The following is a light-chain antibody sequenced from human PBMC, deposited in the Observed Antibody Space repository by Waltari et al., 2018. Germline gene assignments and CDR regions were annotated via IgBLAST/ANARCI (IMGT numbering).Light chain of an antibody. Sequence: EIVLTQSPATLSLSPGASATLSCRASQSVSSNLAWYQQKPGQAPRLLIDGASTRATGIPARLRGSGSGTEFTLTISSLQSEDFAVYYCQQYYSTPYTFGQGTKLEIK. CDR1: QSVSSN. V-gene: IGKV3-15*01. CDR2: GAS. J-gene: IGKJ2*01. CDR3: QQYYSTPYT.